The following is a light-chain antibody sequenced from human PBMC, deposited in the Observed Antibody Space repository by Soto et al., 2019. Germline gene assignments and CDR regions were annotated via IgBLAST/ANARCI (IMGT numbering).Light chain of an antibody. CDR1: QGISSY. Sequence: AIRMTQSPSSLSASTGYRVTITCRASQGISSYLAWYQQKPGKAPKLLIYAASTLQRGVPSRFSGSGSGTDFTLTISCLQSEDFAPYYCQQYYSYPQTFGQGTNVEIK. V-gene: IGKV1-8*01. J-gene: IGKJ1*01. CDR3: QQYYSYPQT. CDR2: AAS.